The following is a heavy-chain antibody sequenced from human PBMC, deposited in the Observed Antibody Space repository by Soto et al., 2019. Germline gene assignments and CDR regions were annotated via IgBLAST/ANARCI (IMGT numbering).Heavy chain of an antibody. J-gene: IGHJ3*02. V-gene: IGHV1-18*01. Sequence: QVQLVQSGAEVKKPGASVKVSCKASGYTFTSYGISWVRQAPGQGLEWMGWISAYNGNTNYAQKLQGRGTMTTDTSTSTAYMELRSLRSDDTAVYYCARDRGIAARRSLDAFDIWGQGTMVTVSS. CDR1: GYTFTSYG. D-gene: IGHD6-6*01. CDR2: ISAYNGNT. CDR3: ARDRGIAARRSLDAFDI.